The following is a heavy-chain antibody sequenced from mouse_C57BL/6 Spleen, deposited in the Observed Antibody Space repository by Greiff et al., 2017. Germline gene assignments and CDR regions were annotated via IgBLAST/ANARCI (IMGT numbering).Heavy chain of an antibody. J-gene: IGHJ3*01. D-gene: IGHD1-1*01. V-gene: IGHV10-1*01. CDR1: GFSFNTYA. Sequence: EVKLLESGGGLVQPKGSLKLSCAASGFSFNTYAMNWVRQAPGKGLEWVARIRSKSNNYATYYADSVKDRFTISRDDSESMLYLQMNNLKTEDTAMYYCVRGYYGSSFAYWGQGTLVTVSA. CDR2: IRSKSNNYAT. CDR3: VRGYYGSSFAY.